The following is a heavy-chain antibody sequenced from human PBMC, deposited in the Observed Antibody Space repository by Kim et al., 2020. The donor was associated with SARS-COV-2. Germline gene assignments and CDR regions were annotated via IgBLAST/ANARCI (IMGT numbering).Heavy chain of an antibody. Sequence: SDTLSLTCAVYGGSFSGYYWSWIRQPPGKGLEWIGEINHSGSTNYNPSLKSRVTISVDTSKNQFSLKLSSVTAADTAVYYCAVSDRVGVMWQWLAKYYFDYWGQGTLVTVSS. CDR1: GGSFSGYY. J-gene: IGHJ4*02. CDR2: INHSGST. V-gene: IGHV4-34*01. D-gene: IGHD6-19*01. CDR3: AVSDRVGVMWQWLAKYYFDY.